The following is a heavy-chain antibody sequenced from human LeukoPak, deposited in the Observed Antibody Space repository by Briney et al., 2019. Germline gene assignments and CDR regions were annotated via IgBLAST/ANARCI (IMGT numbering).Heavy chain of an antibody. CDR3: ARGYPMTTVNYFDY. J-gene: IGHJ4*02. V-gene: IGHV3-21*01. D-gene: IGHD4-11*01. CDR2: ISSSSSYI. CDR1: GFTFSSYS. Sequence: PGGSLRLSCAASGFTFSSYSMNWVRQAPGKGLEWVSSISSSSSYIYYADSVKGRFTISRDNAKNSLYLQMNSLRAEDTAVYYCARGYPMTTVNYFDYWGQGALVTVSS.